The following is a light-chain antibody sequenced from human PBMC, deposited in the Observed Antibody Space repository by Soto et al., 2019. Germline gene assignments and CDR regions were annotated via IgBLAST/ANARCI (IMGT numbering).Light chain of an antibody. CDR2: GAS. V-gene: IGKV3-20*01. J-gene: IGKJ3*01. CDR3: QQYGSSLLT. Sequence: ENVLTQSPGTLSLSPGERATLSCRASQSVSSNYLAWYQQKPGQAPRLLIYGASSRATGIPDRFSGSGSGTDFTLTISRLEPEDFAVYFCQQYGSSLLTFGTGTKVDIK. CDR1: QSVSSNY.